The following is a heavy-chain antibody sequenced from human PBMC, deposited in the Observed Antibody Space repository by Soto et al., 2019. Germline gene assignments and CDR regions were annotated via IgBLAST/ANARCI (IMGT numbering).Heavy chain of an antibody. CDR1: GDSFIGYY. V-gene: IGHV4-34*02. Sequence: QVHLQQWGAGLLKPSETLSLTCAVYGDSFIGYYCTWIRQPPGKGLEWIGEINHRGSTTYNPSHKSRGTISIDTSKNQFSLKLTSVTAADTSVYYCARTDIVTTNWFDPWGQGTLVTVSS. J-gene: IGHJ5*02. D-gene: IGHD5-12*01. CDR2: INHRGST. CDR3: ARTDIVTTNWFDP.